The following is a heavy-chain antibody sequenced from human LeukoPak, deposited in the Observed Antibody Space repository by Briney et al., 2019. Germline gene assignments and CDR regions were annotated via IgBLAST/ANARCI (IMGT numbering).Heavy chain of an antibody. CDR1: GGTFSSYA. D-gene: IGHD3-10*01. CDR3: ARAPYGSATNNYYMDV. CDR2: IIPIFGTA. V-gene: IGHV1-69*13. J-gene: IGHJ6*03. Sequence: SVKVSCKASGGTFSSYAISWVRQAPGQGLEWMGGIIPIFGTANYAQKFQGRVTITADESTSTAYMELSSLRSEDTAVYYCARAPYGSATNNYYMDVWGKGTTVTVSS.